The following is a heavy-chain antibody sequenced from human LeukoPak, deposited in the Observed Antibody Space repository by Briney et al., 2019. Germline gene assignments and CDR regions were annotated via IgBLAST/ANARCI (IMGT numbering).Heavy chain of an antibody. CDR3: ARHRPGPYDY. J-gene: IGHJ4*02. CDR2: IYYSGST. Sequence: SETLSLTCTVPGGSISSYYWSWIRQPPRKALEWIGYIYYSGSTNYNPSLNSRLTISVDTSKNQFSLKLSSVTAADTAVYYCARHRPGPYDYWGQGTLVTVSS. V-gene: IGHV4-59*08. CDR1: GGSISSYY.